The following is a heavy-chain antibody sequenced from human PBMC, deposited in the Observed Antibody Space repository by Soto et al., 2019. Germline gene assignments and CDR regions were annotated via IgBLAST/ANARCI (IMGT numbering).Heavy chain of an antibody. J-gene: IGHJ4*02. Sequence: GGSLRLSCAASGFTFSDYYMSWIRQAPGKGLEWVSYISSSSSYTNYADSVKGRFTISRDNAKNSLYLQMNSPRAEDTAVYYCARAQSDGRYCTNGVCYFDYWGQGTLVTVSS. D-gene: IGHD2-8*01. CDR1: GFTFSDYY. CDR3: ARAQSDGRYCTNGVCYFDY. V-gene: IGHV3-11*06. CDR2: ISSSSSYT.